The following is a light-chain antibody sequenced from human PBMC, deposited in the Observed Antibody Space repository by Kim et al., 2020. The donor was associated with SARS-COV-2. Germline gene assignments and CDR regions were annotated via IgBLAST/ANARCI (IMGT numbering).Light chain of an antibody. CDR3: NSRDSNDNVV. J-gene: IGLJ2*01. CDR2: GKN. V-gene: IGLV3-19*01. Sequence: VAVGQTVRITCQGDSLRSYYAPWYQQKPGQAPILVIYGKNNRPSGIPDRFSGSSSGNTASLTITGTQAGDEADYYCNSRDSNDNVVFGGGTQLTVL. CDR1: SLRSYY.